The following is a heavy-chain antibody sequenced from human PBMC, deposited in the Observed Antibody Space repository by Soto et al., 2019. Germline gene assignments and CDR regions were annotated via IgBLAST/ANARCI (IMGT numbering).Heavy chain of an antibody. CDR2: IIPIFGTA. J-gene: IGHJ6*02. CDR1: GGTFSRYA. CDR3: AREGVAPYYYYGMDV. D-gene: IGHD5-12*01. V-gene: IGHV1-69*13. Sequence: ASVKVSCKASGGTFSRYAISWVRQAPVQGLEWMGGIIPIFGTANYAQKFQGRVTITADESTSTAYMELSSLRPEDTAVYYCAREGVAPYYYYGMDVWGQGTPVTVSS.